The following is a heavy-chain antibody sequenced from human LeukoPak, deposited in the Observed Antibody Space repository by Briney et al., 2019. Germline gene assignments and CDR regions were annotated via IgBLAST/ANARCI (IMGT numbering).Heavy chain of an antibody. D-gene: IGHD3-22*01. Sequence: PGGSLRLSCAASAFTFSTYGMHWVRQAPGKGLEWVAFNRYDGSNKYYADSVKGRFTISRDNSKNTLYLQMNSLRSEDTAVYYCARGTNYYDSSGYYLGYFDYWGQGTLVTVSS. CDR2: NRYDGSNK. J-gene: IGHJ4*02. V-gene: IGHV3-30*02. CDR3: ARGTNYYDSSGYYLGYFDY. CDR1: AFTFSTYG.